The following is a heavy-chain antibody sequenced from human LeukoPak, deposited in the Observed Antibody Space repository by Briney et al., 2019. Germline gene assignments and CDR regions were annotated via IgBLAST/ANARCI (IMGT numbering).Heavy chain of an antibody. V-gene: IGHV1-2*02. J-gene: IGHJ4*02. CDR1: GYTFTGYY. CDR2: IKPNRGGT. D-gene: IGHD5-24*01. CDR3: ARPLEMATIPLDY. Sequence: ASLKVSCKASGYTFTGYYIHWVRQAPGQGLEWMGWIKPNRGGTNYAQKFQGRVTMTRDTSITTAYMELSRLGSDDTAVYYCARPLEMATIPLDYLGQGTLVTVSS.